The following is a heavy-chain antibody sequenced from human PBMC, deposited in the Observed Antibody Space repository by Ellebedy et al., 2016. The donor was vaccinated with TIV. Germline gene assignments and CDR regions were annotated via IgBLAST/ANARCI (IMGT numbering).Heavy chain of an antibody. CDR3: VREADDFSNYLFY. J-gene: IGHJ4*02. CDR2: IYSGGST. D-gene: IGHD4-11*01. Sequence: PGGSLRLSCAASGCTVSSTYMSWVRQAPGKGLEWVSAIYSGGSTYYADSVKGRFTISRDNSKNALYLQMHSLRAEDPAVYFCVREADDFSNYLFYWGQGTLVTVSS. V-gene: IGHV3-53*01. CDR1: GCTVSSTY.